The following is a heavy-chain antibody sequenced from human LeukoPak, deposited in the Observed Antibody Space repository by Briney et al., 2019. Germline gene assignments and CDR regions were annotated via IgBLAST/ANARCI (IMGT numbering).Heavy chain of an antibody. V-gene: IGHV4-59*01. D-gene: IGHD3-10*01. CDR1: GGSISSYY. Sequence: SETLSLTCTVSGGSISSYYWSWIRQPPGKGLEWIGYIYYSGSTNYNPSLKSRVTISVDTSKNQFSLKLSSVTAADTAVYYCARISLWFGEKMFDPWGQGTLVTVSS. CDR3: ARISLWFGEKMFDP. CDR2: IYYSGST. J-gene: IGHJ5*02.